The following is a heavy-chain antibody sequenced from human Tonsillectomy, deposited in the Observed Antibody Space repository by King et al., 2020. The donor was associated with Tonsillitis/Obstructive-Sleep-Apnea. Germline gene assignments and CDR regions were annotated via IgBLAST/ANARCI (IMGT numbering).Heavy chain of an antibody. CDR2: IYYSGST. D-gene: IGHD2-15*01. J-gene: IGHJ4*02. CDR3: ARSGDGYCSGGSCYYFDY. Sequence: PLQESGPGLVKPSQTLSLTCTVSGGSISSGGYYWSWIRQHPGKGLEWIGYIYYSGSTYYNPSLKSRVTISVDTSKNQFSLKLSSVTAADTAVYYCARSGDGYCSGGSCYYFDYWGQGTLVTVSS. CDR1: GGSISSGGYY. V-gene: IGHV4-31*03.